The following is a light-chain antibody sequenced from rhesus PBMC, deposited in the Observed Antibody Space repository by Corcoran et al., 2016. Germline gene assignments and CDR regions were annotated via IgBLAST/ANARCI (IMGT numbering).Light chain of an antibody. CDR3: LQYNSDPYS. Sequence: DIQMTQSPSSLSASVGDRVTITCRASQGISTNLNWYQQKPGKVPKSVIYAASSLKSGVPSRLSCGVSGKDFHRPINSRQPEYFATYYFLQYNSDPYSFGQGPKVEIK. CDR2: AAS. CDR1: QGISTN. V-gene: IGKV1-43*02. J-gene: IGKJ2*01.